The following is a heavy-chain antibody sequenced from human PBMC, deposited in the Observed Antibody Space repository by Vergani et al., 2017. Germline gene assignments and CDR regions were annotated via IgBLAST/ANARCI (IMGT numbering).Heavy chain of an antibody. D-gene: IGHD5-12*01. CDR1: EVTFSKYA. Sequence: EMQLLESGGALIQPGGSLRLSCVTSEVTFSKYAMSWVRQTPGKGLEWVSSIRGSGTDPHYTDSVKGRFTISRDNSKNTLHLQMNSLRADDTAVYYCTKGSRGYTGYFFDYWGQGTLATVSS. CDR3: TKGSRGYTGYFFDY. J-gene: IGHJ4*02. V-gene: IGHV3-23*01. CDR2: IRGSGTDP.